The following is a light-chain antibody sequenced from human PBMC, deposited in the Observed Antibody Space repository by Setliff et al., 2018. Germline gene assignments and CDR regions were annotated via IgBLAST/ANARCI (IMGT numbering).Light chain of an antibody. Sequence: QSVLTQPASVSGSPGQSITISCTGTSSDVGGYNYVSWYQQHPGKVPKLMIYDVSNRPSGASNRFSGSKSGNTASLTISGLQTEDEADYYCSSFTGMSTRVFGTGTKV. CDR2: DVS. J-gene: IGLJ1*01. V-gene: IGLV2-14*03. CDR3: SSFTGMSTRV. CDR1: SSDVGGYNY.